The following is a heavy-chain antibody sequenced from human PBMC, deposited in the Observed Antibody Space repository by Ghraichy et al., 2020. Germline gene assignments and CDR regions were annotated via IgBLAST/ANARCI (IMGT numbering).Heavy chain of an antibody. CDR2: ISAYNGNT. V-gene: IGHV1-18*01. J-gene: IGHJ4*02. CDR1: GYTFTSYG. CDR3: ARESLYYGGNSGDFDY. Sequence: ASVKVSCKASGYTFTSYGISWVRQAPGQGLEWMGWISAYNGNTNYAQKLQGRVTMTTDTSTSTAYMELRSLRSDDTAVYYCARESLYYGGNSGDFDYWGQGTLVTVSS. D-gene: IGHD4-23*01.